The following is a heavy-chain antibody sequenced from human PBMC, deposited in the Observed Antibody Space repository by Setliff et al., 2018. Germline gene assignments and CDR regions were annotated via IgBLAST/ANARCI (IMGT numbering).Heavy chain of an antibody. Sequence: PSETLSLTCAVYGGSFSGYQWTWIRQPPGKGLEWVGEINHSGSTNYNPSLKSRVSISVEKSKNQFSLKLTSMTAADTAVYFCARHLLVQGTYHFDYWGQGSPVTVSS. J-gene: IGHJ4*02. V-gene: IGHV4-34*01. D-gene: IGHD3-10*01. CDR1: GGSFSGYQ. CDR3: ARHLLVQGTYHFDY. CDR2: INHSGST.